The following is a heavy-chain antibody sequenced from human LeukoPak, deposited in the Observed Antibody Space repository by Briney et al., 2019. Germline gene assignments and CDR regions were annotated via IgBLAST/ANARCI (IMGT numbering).Heavy chain of an antibody. V-gene: IGHV4-4*02. CDR3: SRAHYDILTGYPRGFDY. D-gene: IGHD3-9*01. CDR1: GGSISSSNW. J-gene: IGHJ4*02. Sequence: SETLSLTCAVSGGSISSSNWWSWVRQPPGKGLEWIGEIYHSGSTNYNPSLKSRVTISVDKSKNQFSLKLSSVTAADTAVYYCSRAHYDILTGYPRGFDYWGQGTLVTVSS. CDR2: IYHSGST.